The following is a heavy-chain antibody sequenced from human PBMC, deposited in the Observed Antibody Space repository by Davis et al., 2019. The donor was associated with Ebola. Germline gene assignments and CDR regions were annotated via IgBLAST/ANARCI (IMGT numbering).Heavy chain of an antibody. CDR1: GYTFTRYV. J-gene: IGHJ5*02. CDR3: ARDGVGSLVDWLFGWFDP. Sequence: AASVKVSCKASGYTFTRYVITWVRQAPGQGLEWMGWISAYNGNTNYAQNLQGRVTMTTDTSTSTAYMELRSLTSDDTAVYYCARDGVGSLVDWLFGWFDPWGQGTLVTVSS. D-gene: IGHD3-9*01. V-gene: IGHV1-18*01. CDR2: ISAYNGNT.